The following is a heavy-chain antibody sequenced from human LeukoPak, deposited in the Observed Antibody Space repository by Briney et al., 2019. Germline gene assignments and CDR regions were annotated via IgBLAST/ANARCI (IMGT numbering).Heavy chain of an antibody. D-gene: IGHD1-26*01. CDR2: IGGSGVNT. CDR3: AKGMSGSSPYNWFDP. Sequence: GGSLRLSCAVSGLTYSNYAMSWVRQAPGKGLEWVSVIGGSGVNTYYADSVKGRFTISRDNSKNTLFLQMNSLRAEDSAVYYCAKGMSGSSPYNWFDPWGQGTLVTVSS. J-gene: IGHJ5*02. V-gene: IGHV3-23*01. CDR1: GLTYSNYA.